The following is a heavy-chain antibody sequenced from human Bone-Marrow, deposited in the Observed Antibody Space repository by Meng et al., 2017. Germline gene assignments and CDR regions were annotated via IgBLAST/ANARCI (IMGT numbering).Heavy chain of an antibody. Sequence: QGQLVQSGAGAKKPGASVKVSCKTSGYTFTDYYVHWVRQAPGQGLEWMGRINPNTGVTKYIQKFQGRVLMTRDTSISTVYMELSRLTSDDTAVYYCARDSTSAYADSWGQGTLVTVSS. D-gene: IGHD5-12*01. J-gene: IGHJ4*02. CDR3: ARDSTSAYADS. V-gene: IGHV1-2*06. CDR1: GYTFTDYY. CDR2: INPNTGVT.